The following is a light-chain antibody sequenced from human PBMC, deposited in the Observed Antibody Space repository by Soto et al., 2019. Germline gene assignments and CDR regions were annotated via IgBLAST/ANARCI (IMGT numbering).Light chain of an antibody. V-gene: IGKV3-15*01. J-gene: IGKJ4*01. Sequence: EVVMTQSPATLSVSPGERATLSCRTSHSVSSNLAWYQQKLGQVPRLLIYGASTRAAGIPARFIASGSGTEFTLTLSSLQSEDFAVYDCQQYYNWLSFGGGTKVDI. CDR2: GAS. CDR1: HSVSSN. CDR3: QQYYNWLS.